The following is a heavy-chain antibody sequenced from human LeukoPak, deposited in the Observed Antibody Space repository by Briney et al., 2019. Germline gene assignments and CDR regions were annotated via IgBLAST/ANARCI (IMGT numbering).Heavy chain of an antibody. CDR1: GFTFDDYG. CDR3: ARDFAPSVPAAIPFDI. J-gene: IGHJ3*02. Sequence: GSLRLSCAASGFTFDDYGMSWVRQAPGKGLEWVSGINWNGGSTGYADSVKGRFTISRDNAKNSLYLQMNSLRAEDTALYYCARDFAPSVPAAIPFDIWGQGTMVTVSS. CDR2: INWNGGST. V-gene: IGHV3-20*04. D-gene: IGHD2-2*01.